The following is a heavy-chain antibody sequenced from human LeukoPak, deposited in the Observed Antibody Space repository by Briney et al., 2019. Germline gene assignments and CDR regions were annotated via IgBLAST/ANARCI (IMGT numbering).Heavy chain of an antibody. CDR3: ARRNTYYYDSSGYYYGNY. D-gene: IGHD3-22*01. CDR2: IRYDGSNK. CDR1: GFTFSSYG. J-gene: IGHJ4*02. Sequence: GGSLRLSCAASGFTFSSYGMHWVRQAPGKGLEWVAFIRYDGSNKYYAGSVKGRFTISRDNSKNTLYLQMNSLRAEDTAVYYCARRNTYYYDSSGYYYGNYWGQGTLVTVSS. V-gene: IGHV3-30*02.